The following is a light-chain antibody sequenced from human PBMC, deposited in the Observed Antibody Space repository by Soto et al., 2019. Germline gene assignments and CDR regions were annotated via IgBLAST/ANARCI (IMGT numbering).Light chain of an antibody. CDR3: QQYGTSPELT. V-gene: IGKV3-20*01. CDR2: GAS. J-gene: IGKJ4*01. Sequence: EIVLTQSPSTLSLSPGERATLSCRASQSISSSYLAWYQQKPGQAPRLLIYGASSRATGIPDRFSGSGSGTDFTLTISRLEPEDLAVYNCQQYGTSPELTFGGGTKVEIE. CDR1: QSISSSY.